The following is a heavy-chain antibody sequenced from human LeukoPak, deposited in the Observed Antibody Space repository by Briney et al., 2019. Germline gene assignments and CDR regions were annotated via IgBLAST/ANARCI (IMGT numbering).Heavy chain of an antibody. D-gene: IGHD6-6*01. CDR3: LIAKSGSSSSGTPYYFVY. J-gene: IGHJ4*02. Sequence: AASVKVSCKASGYTFTSYYMHWVRQAPGQGLEWMGIINPSGGSTSYAQKFQGRVTMTRDTSTSTVYMELSSLRSEDTAVYYCLIAKSGSSSSGTPYYFVYWGQGTLVTVSS. V-gene: IGHV1-46*01. CDR1: GYTFTSYY. CDR2: INPSGGST.